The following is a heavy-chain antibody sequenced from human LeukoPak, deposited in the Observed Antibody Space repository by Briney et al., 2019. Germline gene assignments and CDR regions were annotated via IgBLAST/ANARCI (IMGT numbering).Heavy chain of an antibody. J-gene: IGHJ5*02. V-gene: IGHV1-46*01. D-gene: IGHD3-10*01. CDR3: ARETRATTYYYGSLDPGALDP. CDR1: GYTFTSYY. Sequence: ASVRVSCKASGYTFTSYYMHWVRQAPGQGLEWMGIINPSGGSTSYAQKFQGRVTMTRDMSTSTVYMELSSLRSEDTAVYYCARETRATTYYYGSLDPGALDPWGQGTLVTVSS. CDR2: INPSGGST.